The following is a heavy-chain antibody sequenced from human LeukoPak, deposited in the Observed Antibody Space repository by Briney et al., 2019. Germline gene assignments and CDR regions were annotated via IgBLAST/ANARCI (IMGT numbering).Heavy chain of an antibody. CDR1: GGSISSYY. J-gene: IGHJ3*02. V-gene: IGHV4-59*01. CDR2: IYYSGST. D-gene: IGHD2-15*01. Sequence: SETLSLTCTVSGGSISSYYWSWIRQPPGKGLEWIGYIYYSGSTNYNPSLKSRVTISVDTSKNQFSLKLSFVTAADTAVYYCAREEDTLDAFDIWGQGTMVTVSS. CDR3: AREEDTLDAFDI.